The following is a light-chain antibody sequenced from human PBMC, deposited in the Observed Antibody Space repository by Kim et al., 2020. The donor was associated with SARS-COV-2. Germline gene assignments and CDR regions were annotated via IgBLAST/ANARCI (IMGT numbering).Light chain of an antibody. J-gene: IGLJ2*01. Sequence: SYELTQPPSVSVSPGQTASITCSGDKLGDKYACWYQQKPGQSPVLVIYQDSKRPSVIPERFSGSNSGNTATLTISGTQAMDEADYYCQAWDSITVVVFCG. V-gene: IGLV3-1*01. CDR1: KLGDKY. CDR3: QAWDSITVVV. CDR2: QDS.